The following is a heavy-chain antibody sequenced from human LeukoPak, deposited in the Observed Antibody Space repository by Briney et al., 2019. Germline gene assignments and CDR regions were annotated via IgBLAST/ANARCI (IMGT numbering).Heavy chain of an antibody. D-gene: IGHD2-15*01. J-gene: IGHJ6*03. CDR2: INPNSGGT. Sequence: ASVKVSCKASGYTFTGYYMHWVRRAPGQGLEWMGRINPNSGGTNYAQKLQGRVTMTTDTSTSTAYMELRSLRSDDTAVYYCARDLPVVVIAARAYYYYYMDVWGKGTTVTVSS. V-gene: IGHV1-2*06. CDR3: ARDLPVVVIAARAYYYYYMDV. CDR1: GYTFTGYY.